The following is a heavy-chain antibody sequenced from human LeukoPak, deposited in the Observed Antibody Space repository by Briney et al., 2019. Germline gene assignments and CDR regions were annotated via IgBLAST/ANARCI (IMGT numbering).Heavy chain of an antibody. J-gene: IGHJ3*02. Sequence: SETLSLTCTVSGGSISSSSYYWGWIRQPPGKGLEWIGSIYYSGSTYYNPSLKSRVTISVDTSKNQFSLKLSSVTAADTAVYYCARQGAFNIWGQGTMVTVSS. CDR1: GGSISSSSYY. V-gene: IGHV4-39*01. CDR3: ARQGAFNI. CDR2: IYYSGST.